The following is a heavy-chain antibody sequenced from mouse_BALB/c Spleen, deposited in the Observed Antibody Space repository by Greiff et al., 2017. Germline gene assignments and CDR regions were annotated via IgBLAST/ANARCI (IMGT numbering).Heavy chain of an antibody. J-gene: IGHJ3*01. Sequence: VKLMESGPGLVAPSQSLSITCTASGFSLTSYGVHWVRQPPGKGLEWLGVIWAGGSTNYNSALMSRLSISKDNSKSQVFLKMNSLQTDDTAMYYCARDGYYGSPFAYWGQGTLVTVSA. CDR2: IWAGGST. CDR1: GFSLTSYG. CDR3: ARDGYYGSPFAY. D-gene: IGHD1-1*01. V-gene: IGHV2-9*02.